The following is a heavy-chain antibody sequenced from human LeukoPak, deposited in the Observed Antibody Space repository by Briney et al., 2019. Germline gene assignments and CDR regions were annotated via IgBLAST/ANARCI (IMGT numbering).Heavy chain of an antibody. Sequence: PGGSLRLSCAASGFSFSVYWMHWVRQAPGKGPVWVSRIKTDGSITDYADFVKGRFTISRDNAKNTLYLQMNSLRAEDTAVYYCAGRPAAYGSGSYMSLDPWGQGTLVTVSS. J-gene: IGHJ5*02. V-gene: IGHV3-74*01. D-gene: IGHD3-10*01. CDR2: IKTDGSIT. CDR3: AGRPAAYGSGSYMSLDP. CDR1: GFSFSVYW.